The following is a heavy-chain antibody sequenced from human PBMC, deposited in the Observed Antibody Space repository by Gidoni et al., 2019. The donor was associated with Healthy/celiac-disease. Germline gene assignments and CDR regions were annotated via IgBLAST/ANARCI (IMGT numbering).Heavy chain of an antibody. CDR3: VKDARVVADNLKYFDY. J-gene: IGHJ4*02. Sequence: LEWVAVISYDGSNKDYADSVKGRFTISRDNSKNTLYLQMNSLRVEDTAVYYCVKDARVVADNLKYFDYWGQGTLVTVSS. D-gene: IGHD2-15*01. CDR2: ISYDGSNK. V-gene: IGHV3-30*18.